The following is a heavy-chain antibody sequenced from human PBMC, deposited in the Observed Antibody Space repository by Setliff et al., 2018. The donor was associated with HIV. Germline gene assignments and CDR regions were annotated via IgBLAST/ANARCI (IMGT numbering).Heavy chain of an antibody. CDR2: IYYNGSS. D-gene: IGHD2-15*01. Sequence: PSETLSLTCTVSGASIGSGHSYGSWIRQHPGKGLEWIGNIYYNGSSYHNPSLKSRVTISVNTSKNQFSLNLRSVTAADTAVYYCAGSKVGYCSGGSCYLEYYYYMDIWGKGTTVTVSS. J-gene: IGHJ6*03. V-gene: IGHV4-31*03. CDR3: AGSKVGYCSGGSCYLEYYYYMDI. CDR1: GASIGSGHSY.